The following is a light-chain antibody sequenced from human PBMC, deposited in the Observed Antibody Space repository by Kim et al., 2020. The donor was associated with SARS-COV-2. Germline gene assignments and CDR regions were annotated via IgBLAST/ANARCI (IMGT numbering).Light chain of an antibody. V-gene: IGLV3-21*04. CDR1: NIGSKS. CDR3: QVWDSSSDHLV. J-gene: IGLJ3*02. Sequence: SYELTQLPSVSVAPGKTARITCGGNNIGSKSVHWYQQKPGQAPVLVIYYDSDRPSGIHERFSGSNSGNTATLTISRVEAGDEADYYCQVWDSSSDHLVFGGGAQLTVL. CDR2: YDS.